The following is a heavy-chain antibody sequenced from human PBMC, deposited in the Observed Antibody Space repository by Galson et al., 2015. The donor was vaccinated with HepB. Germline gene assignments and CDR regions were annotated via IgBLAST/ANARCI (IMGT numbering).Heavy chain of an antibody. Sequence: SLRLSCAASAFTFSSYAMSWVRQAPGKGLEWVSAISGSGDITYYADSVKARFTIFRDTSKNTLYLQMNSLTAEDTAVYYCAKDRGGGPPTGYFAYWGQGTLVTVSS. D-gene: IGHD1-1*01. V-gene: IGHV3-23*01. CDR1: AFTFSSYA. CDR3: AKDRGGGPPTGYFAY. J-gene: IGHJ4*02. CDR2: ISGSGDIT.